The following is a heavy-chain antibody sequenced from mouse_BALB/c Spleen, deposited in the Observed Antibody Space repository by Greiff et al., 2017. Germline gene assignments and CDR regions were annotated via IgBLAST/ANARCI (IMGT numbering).Heavy chain of an antibody. CDR2: INSNGGST. D-gene: IGHD2-3*01. J-gene: IGHJ3*01. CDR1: GFTFSSYG. CDR3: ARVDGYPAWFAY. Sequence: EVHLVESGGGLVQPGGSLKLSCAASGFTFSSYGMSWVRQTPDKRLELVATINSNGGSTYYPDSVKGRFTISRDNAKNTLYLQMSSLKSEDTAMYCCARVDGYPAWFAYWGQGTLVTVSA. V-gene: IGHV5-6-3*01.